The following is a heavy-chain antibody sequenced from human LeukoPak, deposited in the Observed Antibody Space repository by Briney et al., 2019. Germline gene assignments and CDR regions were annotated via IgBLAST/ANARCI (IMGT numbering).Heavy chain of an antibody. CDR1: GFTFTNYA. Sequence: GGSLRLSCAASGFTFTNYAMSWVRQAPGKGLEWVAVISYDGSNKYYADSVKGRFTISRDNSKNTLYRQMNSLRAEDTAVYYCARGRFLEWYQCDYWGQGTLVTVSS. V-gene: IGHV3-30-3*01. CDR2: ISYDGSNK. J-gene: IGHJ4*02. CDR3: ARGRFLEWYQCDY. D-gene: IGHD3-3*01.